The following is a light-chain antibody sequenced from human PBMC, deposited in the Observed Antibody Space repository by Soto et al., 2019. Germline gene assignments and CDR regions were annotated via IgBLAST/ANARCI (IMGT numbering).Light chain of an antibody. Sequence: EIVMTQSPATLSVSPGERATLSCRASQNVYTNLAWYQQKPGQAPRLLISGASTRATGIPARFSGSGSGTNFTLTISSLEPEDFAVYYCQQRRSWQVTFGQGTRLEI. CDR1: QNVYTN. CDR3: QQRRSWQVT. CDR2: GAS. J-gene: IGKJ5*01. V-gene: IGKV3-15*01.